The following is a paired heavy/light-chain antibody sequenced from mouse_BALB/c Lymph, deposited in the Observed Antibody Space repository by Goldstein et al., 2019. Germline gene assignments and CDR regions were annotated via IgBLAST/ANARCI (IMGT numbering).Light chain of an antibody. CDR2: AAS. J-gene: IGKJ1*01. V-gene: IGKV3-2*01. CDR1: ESVDNYGISF. CDR3: QQSKEVPWT. Sequence: DIVLTQSPVSLAVSLGQRATISCRASESVDNYGISFMNWFQQKPGQPPKLLIYAASNQGSGVPARFSGSGSGTDFSLNIHPMEEDDTAMYFCQQSKEVPWTFGGGTKLEIK.
Heavy chain of an antibody. V-gene: IGHV1-18*01. Sequence: EVQLQQFGAELVKAGASVKISCKASGYTFTDYNMDWVKQSHGKSLEWIGDINPKYDSASYNQKFKGKATLTVDKCSSTAYMELRSLTSEDTAVYYCARLGSRTYYFDYWGQGTTLTVSS. D-gene: IGHD1-1*01. J-gene: IGHJ2*01. CDR1: GYTFTDYN. CDR2: INPKYDSA. CDR3: ARLGSRTYYFDY.